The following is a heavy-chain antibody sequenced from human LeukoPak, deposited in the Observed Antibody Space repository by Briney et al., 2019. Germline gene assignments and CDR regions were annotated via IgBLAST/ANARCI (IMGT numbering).Heavy chain of an antibody. CDR2: INEDGSYK. J-gene: IGHJ4*02. D-gene: IGHD2-21*02. V-gene: IGHV3-7*01. Sequence: GGSLRLSCAVSGFTFTRHRMRWVREAPGEAREGVGNINEDGSYKYNADSVNRVLTISRDNTNKSLYLQRNGLRAEDTVEYCSARNATRGGDNAYWGQGT. CDR3: ARNATRGGDNAY. CDR1: GFTFTRHR.